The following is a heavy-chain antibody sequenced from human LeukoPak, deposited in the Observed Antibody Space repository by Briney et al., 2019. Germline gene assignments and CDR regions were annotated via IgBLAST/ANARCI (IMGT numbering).Heavy chain of an antibody. V-gene: IGHV3-9*01. Sequence: PGGSLRLSCAASGFTFDDYAMHWVRQAPGKGLEWVSGISWNSGSIGYADSVKGRFTISRDNAKNSLYLQMNSLRAEDTALYYCAKNHVKGIRNFDWLSIDLFDYWGQGTLVTVSS. CDR2: ISWNSGSI. CDR1: GFTFDDYA. J-gene: IGHJ4*02. CDR3: AKNHVKGIRNFDWLSIDLFDY. D-gene: IGHD3-9*01.